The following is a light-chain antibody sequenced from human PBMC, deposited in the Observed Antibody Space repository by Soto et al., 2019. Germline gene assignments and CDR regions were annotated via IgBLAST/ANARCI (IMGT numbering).Light chain of an antibody. CDR1: SSDVGGYNY. J-gene: IGLJ2*01. Sequence: QSALTQPASVSGSPGQSITISCTGTSSDVGGYNYVSWYQQHPGKASKLMIYDVSNRPSGVSNRFSGSKSGNTASLTISGLQSEDEADYYCSSHTNSRFVFGGGTKLTVL. V-gene: IGLV2-14*03. CDR3: SSHTNSRFV. CDR2: DVS.